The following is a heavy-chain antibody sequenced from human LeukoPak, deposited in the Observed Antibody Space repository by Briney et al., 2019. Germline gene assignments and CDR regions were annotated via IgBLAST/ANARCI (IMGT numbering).Heavy chain of an antibody. CDR2: IISGGTI. D-gene: IGHD6-13*01. CDR3: ARVSGKQSSSWYAFDI. CDR1: AFTFSSYE. Sequence: PGWSLRLSCAASAFTFSSYEMNWVRQAPGKGLEWVSYIISGGTIYYADSVKGRFTISRDNAKNSLYLQMDSLRAEDTAVYYCARVSGKQSSSWYAFDIWGQGTMVTVSS. J-gene: IGHJ3*02. V-gene: IGHV3-48*03.